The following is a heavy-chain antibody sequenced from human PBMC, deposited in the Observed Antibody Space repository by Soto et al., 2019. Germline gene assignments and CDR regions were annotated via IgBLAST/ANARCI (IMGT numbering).Heavy chain of an antibody. Sequence: EVQLVESGGGLVMPGGSLRLSCAASGFTFDNAWMKWVRQAPGKGLEWVGRIKRNVDGGTIDYAESVKGRFSISRDDSKNTLYLQMSSLKTEDTAVYYCTRGGPLGNYFDYGGQGTLVAVSS. J-gene: IGHJ4*02. CDR1: GFTFDNAW. V-gene: IGHV3-15*07. D-gene: IGHD2-15*01. CDR2: IKRNVDGGTI. CDR3: TRGGPLGNYFDY.